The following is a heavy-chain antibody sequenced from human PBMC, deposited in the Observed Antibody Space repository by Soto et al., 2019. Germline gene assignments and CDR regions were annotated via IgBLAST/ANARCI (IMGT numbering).Heavy chain of an antibody. Sequence: EVQLVESGGDLVQPGGSLRLSCAASGFTVSSNYMSWVRQAPGKGLEWVSVIYSGSSTYYADSVKGRFTISRDNSKNTLYLQMNSLRAEDTAVYYCARDWVKRTVTSFWYFDLWGRGTLVTVSS. CDR1: GFTVSSNY. V-gene: IGHV3-66*01. CDR3: ARDWVKRTVTSFWYFDL. D-gene: IGHD4-17*01. CDR2: IYSGSST. J-gene: IGHJ2*01.